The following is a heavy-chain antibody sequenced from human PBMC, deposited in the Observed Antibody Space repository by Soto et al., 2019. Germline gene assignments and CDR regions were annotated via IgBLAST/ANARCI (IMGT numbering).Heavy chain of an antibody. Sequence: SQTLSLTCTVSGGSISSGGYYWSWIRQHPGKGLEWIGYIYYSGSTYYNPSLKSRVTISVDTSKNQFSLKLSSVTAADTAVYYCARGLCSTSCKDAFDICGQGTMVTVS. D-gene: IGHD2-2*01. CDR3: ARGLCSTSCKDAFDI. V-gene: IGHV4-31*03. J-gene: IGHJ3*02. CDR1: GGSISSGGYY. CDR2: IYYSGST.